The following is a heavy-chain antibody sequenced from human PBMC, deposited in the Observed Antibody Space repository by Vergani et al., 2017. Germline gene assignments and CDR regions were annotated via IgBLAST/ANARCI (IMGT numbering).Heavy chain of an antibody. CDR2: IYSGDST. J-gene: IGHJ4*02. Sequence: VQLLESGGGLVQPGGSLRLSCAASGFTFSSYAMSWVRQAPGKGLVWVSVIYSGDSTYYADSVKGRFTISRDNSKNTLYLQMNSLSAEDTAVYYCARQGVAMAPLDYWGQGTLVTVSS. CDR3: ARQGVAMAPLDY. CDR1: GFTFSSYA. D-gene: IGHD5-18*01. V-gene: IGHV3-66*04.